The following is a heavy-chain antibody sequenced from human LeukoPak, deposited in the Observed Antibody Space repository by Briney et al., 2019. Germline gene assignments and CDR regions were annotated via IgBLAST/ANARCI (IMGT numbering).Heavy chain of an antibody. CDR2: ISTHNGNT. CDR3: ARVSGYCSGGSCYSVDY. D-gene: IGHD2-15*01. J-gene: IGHJ4*02. V-gene: IGHV1-18*01. Sequence: ASVKVFCKASGYTFTSYDISWVRQAPGQGLEWMGWISTHNGNTNYAQKFQGRVTMITDTSTSTAYMELRSLRSDDTAVYYCARVSGYCSGGSCYSVDYWGQGTLVTVSS. CDR1: GYTFTSYD.